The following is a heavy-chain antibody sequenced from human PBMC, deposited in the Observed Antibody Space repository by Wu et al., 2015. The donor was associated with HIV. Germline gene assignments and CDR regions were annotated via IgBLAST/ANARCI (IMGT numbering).Heavy chain of an antibody. V-gene: IGHV1-18*04. CDR3: VRGRSCGGEDCYHWDFQI. D-gene: IGHD3-16*01. CDR2: ISGYNGKT. CDR1: GYTFTSYG. J-gene: IGHJ1*01. Sequence: QVQLVQSGAEVRKPGASVKVSCKASGYTFTSYGITWVRQAPGQGLEWMGWISGYNGKTSYAQNLQDRVTMTTDTSTSTAYMELRSLKSDDTAIYYCVRGRSCGGEDCYHWDFQIWGQGT.